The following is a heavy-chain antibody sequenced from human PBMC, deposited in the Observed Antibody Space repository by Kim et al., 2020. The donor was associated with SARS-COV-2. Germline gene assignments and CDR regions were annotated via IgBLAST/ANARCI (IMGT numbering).Heavy chain of an antibody. CDR3: ARFSTPSLRQLVGGGYFFDY. V-gene: IGHV1-2*04. CDR2: INPNSGGT. CDR1: GYTFTGYY. D-gene: IGHD6-13*01. J-gene: IGHJ4*02. Sequence: ASVKVSCKASGYTFTGYYMHWVRQAPGQGLEWMGWINPNSGGTNYAQKFQGWVTMTRDTSISTAYMELSRLRSDDTAVYYCARFSTPSLRQLVGGGYFFDYWGQGTLVTVSS.